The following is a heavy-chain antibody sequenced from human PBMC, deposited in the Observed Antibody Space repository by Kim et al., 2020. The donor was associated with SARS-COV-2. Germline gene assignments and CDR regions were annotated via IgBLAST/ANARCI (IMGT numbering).Heavy chain of an antibody. CDR3: TTDLLVAATPVEYYYYGMDV. CDR1: GFTFSNAW. CDR2: IKSKTDGGTT. J-gene: IGHJ6*02. V-gene: IGHV3-15*01. D-gene: IGHD2-15*01. Sequence: GGSLRLSCAASGFTFSNAWMSWVRQAPGKGLEWVGRIKSKTDGGTTDYAAPVKGRFTISRDDSKNTLYLQMNSLKTEDTAVYYCTTDLLVAATPVEYYYYGMDVWGQGTTVTVSS.